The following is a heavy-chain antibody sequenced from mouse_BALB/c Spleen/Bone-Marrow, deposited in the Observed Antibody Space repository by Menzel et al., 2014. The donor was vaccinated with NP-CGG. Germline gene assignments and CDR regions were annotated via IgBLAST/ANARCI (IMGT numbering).Heavy chain of an antibody. CDR2: IYPYNGVT. CDR1: GYTFTDYK. Sequence: VQLQQSGPELVKPGASVKISCKASGYTFTDYKMHWVKLRHGKSLEWIGYIYPYNGVTGYNQKFKSKATSTVDNSSSTAYMELRSLTSEDSAVYYCAGKAYSDYDYALDFWGQGTSVTVSS. V-gene: IGHV1S29*02. D-gene: IGHD2-4*01. CDR3: AGKAYSDYDYALDF. J-gene: IGHJ4*01.